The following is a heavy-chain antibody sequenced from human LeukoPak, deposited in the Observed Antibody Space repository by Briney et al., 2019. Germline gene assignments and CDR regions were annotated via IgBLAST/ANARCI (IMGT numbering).Heavy chain of an antibody. D-gene: IGHD6-19*01. Sequence: PGGSLRLSCAASGFTFSSYAMSWVRQAPGKGLEWVSAISGSGGSTYYADSVKGRFTISRDNSKNTLYLQMNSLRAEDTAVYYCARGLRAVAGTSLRRDQWYFDLWGRGTLVTVSS. CDR2: ISGSGGST. CDR3: ARGLRAVAGTSLRRDQWYFDL. CDR1: GFTFSSYA. J-gene: IGHJ2*01. V-gene: IGHV3-23*01.